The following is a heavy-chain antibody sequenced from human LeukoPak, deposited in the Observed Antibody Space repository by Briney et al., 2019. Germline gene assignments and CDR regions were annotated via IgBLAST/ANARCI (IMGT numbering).Heavy chain of an antibody. D-gene: IGHD6-19*01. Sequence: KSSETLSLTCTVSGGSISSGSYYWSWIRQPAGKGLEWIGRIYTSGSTNYNPSLKSRVTISVDTSKNQFSLKLSSVTAADTAVYYCARDYDGSGWYDAFDIRGQGTMVTVSS. J-gene: IGHJ3*02. CDR1: GGSISSGSYY. CDR3: ARDYDGSGWYDAFDI. CDR2: IYTSGST. V-gene: IGHV4-61*02.